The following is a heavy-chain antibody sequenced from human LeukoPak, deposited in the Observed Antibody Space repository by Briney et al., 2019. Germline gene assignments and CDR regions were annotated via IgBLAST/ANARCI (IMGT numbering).Heavy chain of an antibody. D-gene: IGHD2-2*01. CDR1: GYTFTGYY. J-gene: IGHJ3*02. Sequence: SSVKVSCKASGYTFTGYYMHWVRQAPGQGLEWMGWINPNSGGTNYAQKFQGRVTMTMDTSISTAYMELSRLRSDDTAVYYCARGGPLEAAALDAFDIWGQGTMVTVSS. V-gene: IGHV1-2*02. CDR2: INPNSGGT. CDR3: ARGGPLEAAALDAFDI.